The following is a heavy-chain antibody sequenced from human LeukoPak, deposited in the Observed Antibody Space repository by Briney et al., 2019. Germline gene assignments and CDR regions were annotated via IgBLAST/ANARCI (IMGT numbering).Heavy chain of an antibody. V-gene: IGHV1-2*02. J-gene: IGHJ6*02. D-gene: IGHD5-18*01. Sequence: ASVKVSCKASGYTFTSYDINWVRQAPGQGLEWMGWINPNSGGTNYAQKFQGRVTMTRDTSISTAYMELSRLRSDDTAVYYCARDYFFGSAMVRYDYGMDVWGQGTTVTVSS. CDR2: INPNSGGT. CDR3: ARDYFFGSAMVRYDYGMDV. CDR1: GYTFTSYD.